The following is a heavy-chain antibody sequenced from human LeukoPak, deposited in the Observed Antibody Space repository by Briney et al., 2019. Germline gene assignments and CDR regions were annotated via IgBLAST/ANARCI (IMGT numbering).Heavy chain of an antibody. CDR1: GASISSSY. D-gene: IGHD3-22*01. Sequence: SGTLSHTCTVSGASISSSYWSWIRQPPGKRPEWIGFIYYNGNTNSNPSLKSRVTILVGRSKNQFSLKLNSVTAADTAIYYCVRGNYDDRGYSNAFDIWGQGTMVTVSS. CDR2: IYYNGNT. J-gene: IGHJ3*02. V-gene: IGHV4-59*01. CDR3: VRGNYDDRGYSNAFDI.